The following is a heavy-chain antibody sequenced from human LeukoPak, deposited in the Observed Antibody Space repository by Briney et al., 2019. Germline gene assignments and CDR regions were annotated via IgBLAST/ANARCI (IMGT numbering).Heavy chain of an antibody. J-gene: IGHJ4*02. Sequence: SVKVSCKASGGTFSSYAISWVRQAPGQGLEWMGGIIPIFGTANYAQKFQGRVTITADESTSTAYMELSSLRSEDTAVYYCARGAVYQLLYFDYWGQGTLVTVSS. CDR1: GGTFSSYA. V-gene: IGHV1-69*01. CDR3: ARGAVYQLLYFDY. D-gene: IGHD2-2*01. CDR2: IIPIFGTA.